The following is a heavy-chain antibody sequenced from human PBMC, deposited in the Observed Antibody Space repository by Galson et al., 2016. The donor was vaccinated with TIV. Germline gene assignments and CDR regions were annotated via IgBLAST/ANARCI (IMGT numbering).Heavy chain of an antibody. CDR1: GFTFITYN. CDR3: ARGLLAVAGTKKYDWFDP. Sequence: SLRLSCAASGFTFITYNMNWVRQAPGKGLERVSSISSSGSHIHYADSVQGRFTISRDNDKNSLYLQMNSLRAEDSAVYYCARGLLAVAGTKKYDWFDPWGQGTRVIVSS. V-gene: IGHV3-21*01. CDR2: ISSSGSHI. J-gene: IGHJ5*02. D-gene: IGHD6-13*01.